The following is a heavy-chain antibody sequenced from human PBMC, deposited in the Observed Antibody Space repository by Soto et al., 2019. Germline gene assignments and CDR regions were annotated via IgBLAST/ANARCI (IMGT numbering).Heavy chain of an antibody. J-gene: IGHJ6*03. CDR1: GFTLSNYA. D-gene: IGHD6-6*01. CDR2: ISSNGVGT. CDR3: ARRARPDFYYMDV. V-gene: IGHV3-64*01. Sequence: EVQLVESGGDLAQPGGSLRLSCAASGFTLSNYAMDWVRQAPGKGLEYVSGISSNGVGTYYANSVQGRFTVSRDNSKNTVYLQMGYLRPEDTAVYYCARRARPDFYYMDVGGKGTTVTVS.